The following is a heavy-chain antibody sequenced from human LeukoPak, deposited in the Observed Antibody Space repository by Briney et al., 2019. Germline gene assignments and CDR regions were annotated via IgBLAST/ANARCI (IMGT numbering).Heavy chain of an antibody. D-gene: IGHD6-6*01. CDR1: GGSISSYY. J-gene: IGHJ2*01. V-gene: IGHV4-59*01. Sequence: SETLSLTCTVSGGSISSYYWSWIRQPPGKGLEWIGYIYYSGSTNYNPSLKSRVTISVEASKNQFSLKLSSVTAADTAVYYCARRTDSGSWYFDLWGRGTLVTVSS. CDR2: IYYSGST. CDR3: ARRTDSGSWYFDL.